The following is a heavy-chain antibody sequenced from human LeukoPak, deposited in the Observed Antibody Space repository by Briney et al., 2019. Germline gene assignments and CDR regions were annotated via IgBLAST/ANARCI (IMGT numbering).Heavy chain of an antibody. Sequence: PGGSLRLSCAASGFTFSSYAMHWVRQAPGKGLEWVAVISYDGSNKYYADSVKGRFTISRDNSKNTLYLQMNSLRAEDTAVYYCAKDGSAGYSGVDYWGQGTLVTVSS. CDR2: ISYDGSNK. CDR3: AKDGSAGYSGVDY. CDR1: GFTFSSYA. V-gene: IGHV3-30-3*01. J-gene: IGHJ4*02. D-gene: IGHD2-15*01.